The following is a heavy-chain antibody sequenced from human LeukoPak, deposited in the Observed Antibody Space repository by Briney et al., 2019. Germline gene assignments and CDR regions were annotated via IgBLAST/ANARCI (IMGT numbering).Heavy chain of an antibody. V-gene: IGHV3-23*01. Sequence: GGSLRLSCAASGFTFSSYAMSWVRQAPGKGLEWVSAISGSGGSTYYADSVKGRFTISRDNSKNTLYLQMNSLRAEDTAVYYCARDPRYCSSTSCPPYYMDVWGKGTTVTISS. J-gene: IGHJ6*03. CDR2: ISGSGGST. D-gene: IGHD2-2*01. CDR3: ARDPRYCSSTSCPPYYMDV. CDR1: GFTFSSYA.